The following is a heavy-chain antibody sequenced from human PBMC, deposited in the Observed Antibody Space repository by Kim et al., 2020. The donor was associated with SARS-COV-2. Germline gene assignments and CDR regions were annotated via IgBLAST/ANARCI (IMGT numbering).Heavy chain of an antibody. Sequence: SETLSLTCAVYGGSFSGYYWSWIRQPPGKGLEWIGEINHSGGTNYNPSLKSRVTISVDTSKNQFSLKLSSVTAADTAVYYCARVRGYSYGYSYYYGMDVWGQGTTVTVSS. CDR2: INHSGGT. CDR1: GGSFSGYY. J-gene: IGHJ6*02. CDR3: ARVRGYSYGYSYYYGMDV. D-gene: IGHD5-18*01. V-gene: IGHV4-34*01.